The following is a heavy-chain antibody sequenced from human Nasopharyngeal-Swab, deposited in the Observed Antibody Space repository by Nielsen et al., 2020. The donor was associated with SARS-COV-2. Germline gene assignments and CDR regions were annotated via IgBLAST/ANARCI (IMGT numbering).Heavy chain of an antibody. CDR1: GFPFDDYA. D-gene: IGHD6-6*01. CDR2: ISWNSGSI. V-gene: IGHV3-9*01. CDR3: AKVHSSAHDAFDI. J-gene: IGHJ3*02. Sequence: LSLTCAASGFPFDDYAMHWVRQAPGKGLEWVSGISWNSGSIGYADSVKGRFTISRDNAKNSLYLQMNSLRAEDTALYYCAKVHSSAHDAFDIWGQGTMVTVSS.